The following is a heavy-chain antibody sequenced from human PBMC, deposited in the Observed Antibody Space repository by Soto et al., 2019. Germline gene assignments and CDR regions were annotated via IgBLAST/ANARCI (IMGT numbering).Heavy chain of an antibody. D-gene: IGHD3-3*01. J-gene: IGHJ6*02. CDR2: ISAYNGNT. Sequence: ASVTVSCKASGYTFTSYGISWVRQAPGQGLEWMGWISAYNGNTNYAQKLQGRVTMTTDTSTGTAYMELRSLRSDDTAVYYCARDQSYYDFWSGSPMDVWGQGTTVTVSS. CDR1: GYTFTSYG. CDR3: ARDQSYYDFWSGSPMDV. V-gene: IGHV1-18*01.